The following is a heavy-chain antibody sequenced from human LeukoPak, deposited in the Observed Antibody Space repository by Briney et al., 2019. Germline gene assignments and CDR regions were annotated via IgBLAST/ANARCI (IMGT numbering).Heavy chain of an antibody. CDR3: ARQTTSYCSGGSCYVLGFDP. Sequence: PSETLSLTCTVSGGSISSSSYYWGWIRQPPGKGLEWIGSIYYSGSTYYNPSLKGRVTISVDTSKNQFSLKLSSVTAADTAVYYCARQTTSYCSGGSCYVLGFDPWGQGTLVTVSS. J-gene: IGHJ5*02. V-gene: IGHV4-39*01. D-gene: IGHD2-15*01. CDR2: IYYSGST. CDR1: GGSISSSSYY.